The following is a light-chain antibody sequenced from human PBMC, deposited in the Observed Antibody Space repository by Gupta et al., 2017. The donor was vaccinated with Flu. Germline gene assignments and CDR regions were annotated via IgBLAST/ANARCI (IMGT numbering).Light chain of an antibody. Sequence: IVMTQSALYLPVTPGELASISSRSSQSLLQSDGNDYLAWFLQRPGQSPHLLIHLGSSRASGIPYRFSGSGSVTNFPLKLSRVHPEDVGVYYCMQALQTPYTFGQGTKLDIK. V-gene: IGKV2-28*01. CDR3: MQALQTPYT. J-gene: IGKJ2*01. CDR2: LGS. CDR1: QSLLQSDGNDY.